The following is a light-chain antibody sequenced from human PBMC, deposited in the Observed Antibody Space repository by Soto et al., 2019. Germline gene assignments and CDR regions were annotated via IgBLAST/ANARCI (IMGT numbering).Light chain of an antibody. CDR2: DAS. V-gene: IGKV3-11*01. J-gene: IGKJ4*01. CDR1: QSVTNS. Sequence: EIVLTQSPATLSLSPGERATLSCRASQSVTNSLAWYQQKPGQAPRLLVYDASNRATGIPTRFSGSGSGTDFTITISNLEPEDFAVYYWQQHISWPLTFGGGTKVEIK. CDR3: QQHISWPLT.